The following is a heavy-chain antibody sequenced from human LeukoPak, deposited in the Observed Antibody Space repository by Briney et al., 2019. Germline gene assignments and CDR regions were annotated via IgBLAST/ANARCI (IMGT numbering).Heavy chain of an antibody. V-gene: IGHV3-23*01. CDR3: AKVSPESGSYSHDAFDI. D-gene: IGHD1-26*01. CDR2: ISGSGGST. J-gene: IGHJ3*02. CDR1: GFTFSSYS. Sequence: PGGSLRLSCAASGFTFSSYSMNWVRQAPGKGLEWVSAISGSGGSTYYADSVKGRFTISRDNSKNTLYLQMNSLRAEDTAVYYCAKVSPESGSYSHDAFDIWGQGTMVTVSS.